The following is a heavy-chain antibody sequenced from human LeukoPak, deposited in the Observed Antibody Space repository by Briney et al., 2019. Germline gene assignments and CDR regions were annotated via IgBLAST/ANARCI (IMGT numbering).Heavy chain of an antibody. CDR2: IYHSGNT. D-gene: IGHD3-22*01. CDR3: ARGETHYDSSGYYYQAFDI. J-gene: IGHJ3*02. Sequence: SETLSLTCTVSGGSISNGDYYWIWIRQHPGKGLEWIGYIYHSGNTYYKPSLKSRVTISVDTSKNQFSLKLSSVTAADTAVYYCARGETHYDSSGYYYQAFDIWGQGTMVTVSS. V-gene: IGHV4-31*03. CDR1: GGSISNGDYY.